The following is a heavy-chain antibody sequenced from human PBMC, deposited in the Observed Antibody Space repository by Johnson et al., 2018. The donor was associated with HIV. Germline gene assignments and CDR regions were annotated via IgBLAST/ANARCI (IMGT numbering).Heavy chain of an antibody. Sequence: ELLVESGGDLVQPGGSLRLSCAASRFTFSWYWMHWVRQVPGKGPVWVSRINSDGSSSAYADSVKGRFTISRDGAKNTLYLQMNSLRAEDTAVYYCAREGPSERAGFDIWGQGTMVTVSS. CDR3: AREGPSERAGFDI. CDR2: INSDGSSS. J-gene: IGHJ3*02. CDR1: RFTFSWYW. V-gene: IGHV3-74*01.